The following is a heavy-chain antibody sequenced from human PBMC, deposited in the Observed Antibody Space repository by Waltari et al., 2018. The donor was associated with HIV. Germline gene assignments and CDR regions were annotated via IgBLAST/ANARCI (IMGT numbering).Heavy chain of an antibody. CDR1: GGSISTYY. V-gene: IGHV4-59*01. J-gene: IGHJ2*01. CDR2: ISYSGNT. CDR3: ARDANPGYWYFDL. Sequence: QVQLQESGPGLVKPSETLSLICTVSGGSISTYYWNWVRRPPGRGLEWIGYISYSGNTNYNPSLKSRVTISVDTSNNEFSLKLNSVTAADTAVYFCARDANPGYWYFDLWGRGALVTVSS.